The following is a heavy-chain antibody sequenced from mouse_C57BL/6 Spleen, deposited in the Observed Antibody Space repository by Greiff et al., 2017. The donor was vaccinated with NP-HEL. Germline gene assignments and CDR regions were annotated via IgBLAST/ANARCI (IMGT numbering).Heavy chain of an antibody. CDR2: IDPSDSET. CDR1: GYTFTSYW. Sequence: QVQLQQPGAELVRPGSSVKLSCKASGYTFTSYWMHWVKQRPIQGLEWIGNIDPSDSETHYNQKFKDKATLTVDKSSSTAYMQLSSLTSEDSAVYYCALYYYGSSGYFGGWGTGTTVTVSS. V-gene: IGHV1-52*01. D-gene: IGHD1-1*01. J-gene: IGHJ1*03. CDR3: ALYYYGSSGYFGG.